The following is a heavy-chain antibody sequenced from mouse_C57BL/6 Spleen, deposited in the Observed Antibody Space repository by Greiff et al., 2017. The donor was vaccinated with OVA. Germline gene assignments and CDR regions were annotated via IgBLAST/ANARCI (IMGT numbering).Heavy chain of an antibody. CDR3: ARGRDYYGSSPYWYFDV. D-gene: IGHD1-1*01. CDR2: IYPGGGYT. CDR1: GYTFTNYW. V-gene: IGHV1-63*01. J-gene: IGHJ1*03. Sequence: QVQLKESGAELVRPGTSVKMSCKASGYTFTNYWIGWAKQRPGHGLEWIGDIYPGGGYTNYNEKFKGKATLTADKSSSTAYMQFSSLTSEDSAIYYCARGRDYYGSSPYWYFDVWGTGTTVTVSS.